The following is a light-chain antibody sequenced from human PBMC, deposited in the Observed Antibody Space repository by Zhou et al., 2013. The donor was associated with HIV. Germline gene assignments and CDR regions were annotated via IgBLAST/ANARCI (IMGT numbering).Light chain of an antibody. CDR3: QQYAALVS. CDR1: RHINNY. CDR2: DAH. J-gene: IGKJ4*01. Sequence: DIQMTQSPSSLSASVGGRVNITCQASRHINNYLNWYQQKPGKGPKLLIYDAHNLGSGVPSRFSGSGSGTDFTFSIISLQSDDVATYFCQQYAALVSFGGGTKV. V-gene: IGKV1-33*01.